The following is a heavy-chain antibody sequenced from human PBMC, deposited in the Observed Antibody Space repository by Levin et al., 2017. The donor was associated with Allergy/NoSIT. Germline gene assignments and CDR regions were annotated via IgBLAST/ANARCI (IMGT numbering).Heavy chain of an antibody. CDR2: IYPGDSDT. CDR3: MRPLAEGRDY. J-gene: IGHJ4*02. CDR1: GYSFASHW. V-gene: IGHV5-51*01. Sequence: KVSCKGFGYSFASHWIGWVRQMPGKGLEWMGIIYPGDSDTRYSPSLQGQVTISADQSTSTAYLQWSSLKASDTAMYYCMRPLAEGRDYWGQGTLVTVSS. D-gene: IGHD2-21*01.